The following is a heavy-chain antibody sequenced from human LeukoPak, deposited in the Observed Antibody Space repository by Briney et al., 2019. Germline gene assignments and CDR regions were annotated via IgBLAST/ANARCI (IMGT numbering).Heavy chain of an antibody. CDR1: GSAASINHYY. J-gene: IGHJ3*02. D-gene: IGHD2-21*02. CDR2: IQYSGNT. CDR3: ARRMVTNAEDAFDI. V-gene: IGHV4-59*08. Sequence: SETLSLTCTVSGSAASINHYYWSWIRQPPGKGPEWIANIQYSGNTNSRPSLQSRVSTSIDTSNNQFSLKLTSVTAADTAVYYCARRMVTNAEDAFDIWGQGAVVTVSS.